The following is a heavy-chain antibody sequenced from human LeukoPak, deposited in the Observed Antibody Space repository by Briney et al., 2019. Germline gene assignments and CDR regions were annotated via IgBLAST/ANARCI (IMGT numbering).Heavy chain of an antibody. D-gene: IGHD2-15*01. CDR2: ISSSGSSI. V-gene: IGHV3-48*03. J-gene: IGHJ4*02. CDR3: AKRSCSGGSCNFDY. CDR1: GFTFSSYE. Sequence: GGSLRLSCAASGFTFSSYEMNWVRQAPGKGLEWISYISSSGSSIDYAGSVKGRFTISRDNAKNSLYLQMNSLRAEDTAVYYCAKRSCSGGSCNFDYWGQGTLVTVSS.